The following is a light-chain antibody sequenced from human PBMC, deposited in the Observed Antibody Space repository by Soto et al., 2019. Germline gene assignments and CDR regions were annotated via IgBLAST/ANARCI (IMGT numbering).Light chain of an antibody. CDR1: TSKNGSNT. V-gene: IGLV1-44*01. J-gene: IGLJ2*01. CDR3: AAWDDSLNGVV. CDR2: SHN. Sequence: QSVRTQPPPASGTPGQRVTISCSGSTSKNGSNTVNWYHHLPGTAPKLLIYSHNQRPSGVPDRFSGSRSGTSASLAISGLQSDDEADYYCAAWDDSLNGVVFGGGTKVTVL.